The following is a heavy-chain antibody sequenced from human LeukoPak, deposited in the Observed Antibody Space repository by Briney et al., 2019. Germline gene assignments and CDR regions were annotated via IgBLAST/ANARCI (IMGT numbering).Heavy chain of an antibody. CDR1: GGSISSYY. J-gene: IGHJ4*02. CDR3: ARRRDYGGKGYYFDY. CDR2: IYYSGST. Sequence: PSETLSLTCTVSGGSISSYYWSWIRQPPGKGLEWIRYIYYSGSTNYNPSLKSRVTISVDTSKNQFSLKLSSVTAADTAVYYCARRRDYGGKGYYFDYWGQGTLVTVSS. V-gene: IGHV4-59*01. D-gene: IGHD4-23*01.